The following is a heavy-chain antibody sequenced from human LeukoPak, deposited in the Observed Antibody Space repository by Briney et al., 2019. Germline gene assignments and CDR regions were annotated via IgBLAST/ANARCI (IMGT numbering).Heavy chain of an antibody. CDR3: AREDCIGGDCRMFDD. J-gene: IGHJ4*01. Sequence: PSEALSLTCAVYGGTFSGYYWSWIRQSPGKGLEWIGEINPGGSTNYNPSLESRVIISVDTSKNQFSLKMDSVRAADTAVYYCAREDCIGGDCRMFDDWGQGTLVSVSS. D-gene: IGHD2-21*02. V-gene: IGHV4-34*01. CDR2: INPGGST. CDR1: GGTFSGYY.